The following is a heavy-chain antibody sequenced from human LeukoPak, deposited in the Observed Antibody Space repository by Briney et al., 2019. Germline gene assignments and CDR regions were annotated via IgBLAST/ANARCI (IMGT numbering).Heavy chain of an antibody. Sequence: QPGGSLRLSCAASGFTVSSNYMNWDRQAPGKGLEWVSVITSGGNTYYADSVKGRFTTSRDNSKNTLYVQMNSLRAEDTAIYYCARGRGYRDYDRPLDYWGQGTLVTVSS. CDR1: GFTVSSNY. CDR2: ITSGGNT. CDR3: ARGRGYRDYDRPLDY. J-gene: IGHJ4*02. D-gene: IGHD5-12*01. V-gene: IGHV3-53*01.